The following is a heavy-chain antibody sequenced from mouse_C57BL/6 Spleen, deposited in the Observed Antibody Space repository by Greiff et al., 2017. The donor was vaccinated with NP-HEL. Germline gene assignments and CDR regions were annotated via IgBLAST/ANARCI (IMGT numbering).Heavy chain of an antibody. CDR3: ARGMGNAMDY. CDR2: ISDGGSYT. J-gene: IGHJ4*01. D-gene: IGHD2-3*01. V-gene: IGHV5-4*01. CDR1: GFTFSSYA. Sequence: EVLGVESGGGLVKPGGSLKLSCAASGFTFSSYAMSWVRQTPEKRLEWVATISDGGSYTYYPDNVKGRFTISRDNAKNNLYLQMSHLKSEDTAMYYCARGMGNAMDYWGQGTSVTVSS.